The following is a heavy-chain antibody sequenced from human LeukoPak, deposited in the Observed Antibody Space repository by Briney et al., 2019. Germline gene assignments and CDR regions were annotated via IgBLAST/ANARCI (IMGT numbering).Heavy chain of an antibody. Sequence: SQTLSLTCTVSGGSISSGDYYWSWIRQPPGKGLEWIGYIYYSGSTYCNPSLKSRVTISVDTSKNQFSLNLSSVTAADTAVYYCARAIYDSSGYYRNFDYWGQGTLVTVSS. CDR3: ARAIYDSSGYYRNFDY. CDR2: IYYSGST. J-gene: IGHJ4*02. CDR1: GGSISSGDYY. D-gene: IGHD3-22*01. V-gene: IGHV4-30-4*01.